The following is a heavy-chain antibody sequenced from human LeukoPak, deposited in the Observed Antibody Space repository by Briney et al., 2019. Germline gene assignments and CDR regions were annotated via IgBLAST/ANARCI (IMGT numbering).Heavy chain of an antibody. Sequence: SETLSLTCTVSGGSISSYYWSWIRQPPGKGLEWIGYIYYSGSTYYNPSLKSRVTISVDTSKNQFSLKLNSVTAADTAVYYCARTGGTIDYWGQGTLVTVSS. D-gene: IGHD2-8*02. J-gene: IGHJ4*02. V-gene: IGHV4-59*08. CDR1: GGSISSYY. CDR3: ARTGGTIDY. CDR2: IYYSGST.